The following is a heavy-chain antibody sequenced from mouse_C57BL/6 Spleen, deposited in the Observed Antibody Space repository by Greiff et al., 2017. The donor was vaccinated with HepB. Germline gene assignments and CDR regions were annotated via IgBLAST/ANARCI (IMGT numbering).Heavy chain of an antibody. Sequence: EVQGVESGPGMVKPSQSLSLTCTVTGYSITSGYDWHWIRHFPGNKLEWMGYISYSGSTNYNPSLKSRISITHDTSKNHFFLKLNSVTTEDTATYYCARGDYGYVAWFAYWGQGTLVTVSA. CDR3: ARGDYGYVAWFAY. J-gene: IGHJ3*01. CDR1: GYSITSGYD. V-gene: IGHV3-1*01. D-gene: IGHD2-2*01. CDR2: ISYSGST.